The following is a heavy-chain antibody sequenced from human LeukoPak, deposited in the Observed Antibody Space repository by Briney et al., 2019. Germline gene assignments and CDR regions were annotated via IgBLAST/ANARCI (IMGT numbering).Heavy chain of an antibody. CDR1: GITFRNYW. D-gene: IGHD2-15*01. CDR3: ATEPGIGYAFDI. J-gene: IGHJ3*02. Sequence: GGSLRLSCVASGITFRNYWMNWVRQAPGKGLEWVANINPDGSTENYVHSVKGRFTLSRDNARNSLSLQMNSLRAEDTAVYYCATEPGIGYAFDIWGRGTMVTVSS. CDR2: INPDGSTE. V-gene: IGHV3-7*01.